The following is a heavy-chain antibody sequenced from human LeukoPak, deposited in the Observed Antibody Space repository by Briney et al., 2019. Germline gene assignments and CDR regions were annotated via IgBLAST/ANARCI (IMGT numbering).Heavy chain of an antibody. CDR2: ILYDGSNK. CDR1: GFTFSSYA. J-gene: IGHJ4*02. CDR3: ARRSSWHYFDF. V-gene: IGHV3-30-3*01. D-gene: IGHD6-13*01. Sequence: GGSLRLSCAASGFTFSSYAMHWVRQAPGKGLEWLAIILYDGSNKYYADSVRGRFTISRDNSENTLFLQMNSLRPEDTAVYYCARRSSWHYFDFWGQGTLVTVSS.